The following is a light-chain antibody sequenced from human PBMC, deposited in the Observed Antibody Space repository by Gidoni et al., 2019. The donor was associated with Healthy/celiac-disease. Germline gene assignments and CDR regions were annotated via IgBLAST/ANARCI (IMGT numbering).Light chain of an antibody. CDR3: QQANSFPWT. V-gene: IGKV1-12*01. Sequence: DIQMTQSPSSVSASVGDRVTITCRASQGISSWLAWYQKKPGKAPKLLIYAASSLQSGVPSRFSGSGSGTEFTLTISSLQPEDCATYYCQQANSFPWTFXXXTKVEIK. CDR2: AAS. J-gene: IGKJ1*01. CDR1: QGISSW.